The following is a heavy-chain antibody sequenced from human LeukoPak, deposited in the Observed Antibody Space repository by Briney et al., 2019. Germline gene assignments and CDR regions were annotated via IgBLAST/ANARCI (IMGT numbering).Heavy chain of an antibody. CDR1: GYTFTSYG. V-gene: IGHV1-18*01. Sequence: ASVKVSCKASGYTFTSYGISWVRQAPGQGLEWMGWISAYNGNTNYAQKLQGRVTMTTDTSTSTAYMELRSLRSDDTAVYYCARVFLTGTTMAWFDPWGQGTLVTVSS. D-gene: IGHD1-7*01. J-gene: IGHJ5*02. CDR3: ARVFLTGTTMAWFDP. CDR2: ISAYNGNT.